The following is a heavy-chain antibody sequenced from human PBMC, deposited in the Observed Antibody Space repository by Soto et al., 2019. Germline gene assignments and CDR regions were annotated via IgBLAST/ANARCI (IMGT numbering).Heavy chain of an antibody. CDR2: INGGTGDT. Sequence: QVQLVQSGAEVREPGASVKVSCKASGFSFSNYALHWVRQAPGQRLEWMGWINGGTGDTKYSQKFQGXXTXTXATSATTAYMEVSSLRFEDTAVYYCARCSYGLCLDYWGQGTLVTVSP. CDR1: GFSFSNYA. CDR3: ARCSYGLCLDY. D-gene: IGHD5-18*01. J-gene: IGHJ4*02. V-gene: IGHV1-3*01.